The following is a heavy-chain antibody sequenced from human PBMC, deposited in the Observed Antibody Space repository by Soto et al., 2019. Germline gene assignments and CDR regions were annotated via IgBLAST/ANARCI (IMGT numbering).Heavy chain of an antibody. J-gene: IGHJ6*03. CDR2: ITWHSGTI. D-gene: IGHD3-16*01. CDR3: AKEMITFGDFNYYYMDV. CDR1: GFTFDQYT. Sequence: EVQLVESGGGLVQPGRSLRLACAASGFTFDQYTMHWVRQAPGKGLEWVSSITWHSGTIGYADSVKVRFSISRDNATNSLYLQMNSLRGEDTALYYCAKEMITFGDFNYYYMDVWGNGTTVTVSS. V-gene: IGHV3-9*01.